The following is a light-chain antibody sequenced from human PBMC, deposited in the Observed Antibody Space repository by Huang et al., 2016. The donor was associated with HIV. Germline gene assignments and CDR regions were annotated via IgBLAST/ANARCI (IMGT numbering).Light chain of an antibody. V-gene: IGKV2D-29*02. J-gene: IGKJ1*01. CDR1: QSLLHTDGKTY. CDR2: EVC. Sequence: DIVMTQTPLSLSVTPGQPASISCKSSQSLLHTDGKTYLYWYLKKSGQSPQLLIYEVCNRFAGVPDRCGSSGSGTDFTLKISRVEADDAVVYFFMQSRQSATFGQGTKVEIK. CDR3: MQSRQSAT.